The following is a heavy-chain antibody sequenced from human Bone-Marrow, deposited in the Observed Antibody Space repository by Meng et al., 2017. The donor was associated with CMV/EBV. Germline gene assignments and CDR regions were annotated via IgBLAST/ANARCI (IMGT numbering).Heavy chain of an antibody. CDR1: GFTFSDYY. CDR3: ARVGRWLHKYDY. D-gene: IGHD5-24*01. CDR2: ISSSGSTI. Sequence: GESLKISCAASGFTFSDYYMSWIRQAPGKGLEWVSYISSSGSTIYYADPVKGRFTISRDNAKNSLYQQMNSLRAEDTAVYYCARVGRWLHKYDYWGQGTLVTVSS. J-gene: IGHJ4*02. V-gene: IGHV3-11*01.